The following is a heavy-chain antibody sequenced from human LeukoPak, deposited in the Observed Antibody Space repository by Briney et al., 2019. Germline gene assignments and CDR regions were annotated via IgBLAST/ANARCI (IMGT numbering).Heavy chain of an antibody. Sequence: WGSLRLSCAASGFTFRSYGMDWVRHAPGKGLEWVAFIRYDGNNKDYGDSVKGRFTISKDNSKNTMYLQMNSLRVEDTAVYYCAKGYGDLVAFDIWGQGTMVTVSS. CDR3: AKGYGDLVAFDI. CDR1: GFTFRSYG. J-gene: IGHJ3*02. V-gene: IGHV3-30*02. D-gene: IGHD4-17*01. CDR2: IRYDGNNK.